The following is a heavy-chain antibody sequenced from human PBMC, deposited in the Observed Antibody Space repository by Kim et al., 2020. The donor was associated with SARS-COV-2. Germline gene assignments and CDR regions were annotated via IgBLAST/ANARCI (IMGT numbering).Heavy chain of an antibody. CDR1: GGSISNYY. Sequence: SETLSRTCTVSGGSISNYYWSWIRQPAGKGLEWIGRIYTSGSTNYNPSLKSRVTMSVDTSKNQFSLKLSSVTAADTAVYYCAREIQNCSSTSCYWVYYYYMDVWGKGTTVTVSS. D-gene: IGHD2-2*01. CDR3: AREIQNCSSTSCYWVYYYYMDV. J-gene: IGHJ6*03. V-gene: IGHV4-4*07. CDR2: IYTSGST.